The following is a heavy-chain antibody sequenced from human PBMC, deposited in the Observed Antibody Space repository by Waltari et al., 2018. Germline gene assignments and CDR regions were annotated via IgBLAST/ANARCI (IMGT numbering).Heavy chain of an antibody. J-gene: IGHJ4*02. Sequence: VLLLEAGGGVVRPGGSLRLSCAAPGFIFDDYGMVWVRQAPGKGLEWVSGISWNGANTDYADSVKGRFTISRDKAKNSLYLQMNSLRAEDTAFYYCARDKWGPDYWGQGTLVTVSS. D-gene: IGHD7-27*01. V-gene: IGHV3-20*04. CDR2: ISWNGANT. CDR3: ARDKWGPDY. CDR1: GFIFDDYG.